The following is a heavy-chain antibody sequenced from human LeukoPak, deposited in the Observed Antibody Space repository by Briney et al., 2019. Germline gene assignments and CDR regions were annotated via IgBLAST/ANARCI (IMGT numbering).Heavy chain of an antibody. J-gene: IGHJ3*02. V-gene: IGHV3-73*01. CDR2: IRSKANSYAT. Sequence: GGSLRLSCAASGFTFSGSAMHWVRQASGTGLEWVGRIRSKANSYATAYAASVKGRFTISRDDSKNTAYLQMNSLKTEDTAVYYCTVGGVMLGSADIWGQGTMVTVSS. CDR3: TVGGVMLGSADI. D-gene: IGHD3-16*01. CDR1: GFTFSGSA.